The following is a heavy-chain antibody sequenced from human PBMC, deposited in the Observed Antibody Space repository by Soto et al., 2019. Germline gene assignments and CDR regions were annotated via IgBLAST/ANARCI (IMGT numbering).Heavy chain of an antibody. CDR3: AKAHFRLGYCSGGSCYG. V-gene: IGHV3-9*01. Sequence: GGSLRLSCAASGFTFDDYAMHWVRQAPGKGLEWVSGISWNSGSIGYADSVKGRFTISRDNAKNSLYLQMNSLRAEDTALYYSAKAHFRLGYCSGGSCYG. J-gene: IGHJ6*01. D-gene: IGHD2-15*01. CDR2: ISWNSGSI. CDR1: GFTFDDYA.